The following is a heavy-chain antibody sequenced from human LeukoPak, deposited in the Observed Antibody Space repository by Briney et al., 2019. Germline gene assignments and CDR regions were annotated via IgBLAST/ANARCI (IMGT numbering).Heavy chain of an antibody. Sequence: PSETLSLTCTVSGGSIRSSYYYWGWIRQPPGKGLEWIGSIYDSGSTYYNPSLKSRVTISVDTSKNQFSLKLSSVTAADTAVYYCARVRLYSNYYYYGMDVWGQGTTVTVSS. CDR2: IYDSGST. V-gene: IGHV4-39*01. J-gene: IGHJ6*02. CDR1: GGSIRSSYYY. CDR3: ARVRLYSNYYYYGMDV. D-gene: IGHD2-21*01.